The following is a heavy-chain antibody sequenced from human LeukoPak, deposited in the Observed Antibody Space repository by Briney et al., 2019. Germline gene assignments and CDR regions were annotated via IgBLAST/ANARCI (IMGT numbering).Heavy chain of an antibody. V-gene: IGHV4-61*02. J-gene: IGHJ6*03. Sequence: SETLSLTCTVSGGSISSGSYYWSWIRQPPGKGLEWIGRIYTSGSTNYNPSLKSRVTISVDTSKNQFSLKLSSVTAADTAVYYCARGIVVVAQLGYYYYYMDVWGKGTTVTISS. CDR1: GGSISSGSYY. CDR2: IYTSGST. D-gene: IGHD2-15*01. CDR3: ARGIVVVAQLGYYYYYMDV.